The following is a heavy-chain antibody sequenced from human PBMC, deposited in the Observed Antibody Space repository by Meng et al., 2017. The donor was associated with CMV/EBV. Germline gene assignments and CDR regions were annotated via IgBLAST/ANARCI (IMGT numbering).Heavy chain of an antibody. D-gene: IGHD5-18*01. CDR2: TYYRSKWYN. CDR3: ARDRPAMVYYYYGMAV. CDR1: GDRVPSNSAV. V-gene: IGHV6-1*01. Sequence: SCAISGDRVPSNSAVWNWIRQSPSSGLEWLGRTYYRSKWYNDYAVSVKSRITINPDTSKNQFSLQLNSVSPEDTAVYYCARDRPAMVYYYYGMAVWGQGTTVTVSS. J-gene: IGHJ6*02.